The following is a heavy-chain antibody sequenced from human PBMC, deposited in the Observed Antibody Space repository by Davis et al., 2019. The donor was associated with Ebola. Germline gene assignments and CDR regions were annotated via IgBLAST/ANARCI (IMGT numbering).Heavy chain of an antibody. D-gene: IGHD7-27*01. CDR1: GYTFTGYY. J-gene: IGHJ3*02. CDR2: INPNSGST. V-gene: IGHV1-2*02. CDR3: AREDANWGLGSAFDI. Sequence: ASVKVSCKASGYTFTGYYMHWVRQAPGQGLERMGWINPNSGSTDYAQKFQGRVTMTRDTSISTAYMELSRLRSDDTAVYYCAREDANWGLGSAFDIWGQGTMVTVSS.